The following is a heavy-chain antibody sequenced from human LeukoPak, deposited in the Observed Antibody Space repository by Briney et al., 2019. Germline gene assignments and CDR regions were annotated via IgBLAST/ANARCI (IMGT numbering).Heavy chain of an antibody. Sequence: PGGSLRLSCAASGSTFSGYAMSWVRQAPGKVLEWVSAISGSGGSTYYADSVKGRFTISRDNSKNTLYLQMNSLRAEDTAVYYCAKDRFGSYSSSWIDYWGQGTLVTVSS. CDR1: GSTFSGYA. V-gene: IGHV3-23*01. J-gene: IGHJ4*02. CDR2: ISGSGGST. CDR3: AKDRFGSYSSSWIDY. D-gene: IGHD6-13*01.